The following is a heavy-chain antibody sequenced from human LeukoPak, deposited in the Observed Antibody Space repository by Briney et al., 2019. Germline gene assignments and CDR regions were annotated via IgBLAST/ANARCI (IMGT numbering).Heavy chain of an antibody. CDR1: GFTFSSYS. V-gene: IGHV3-21*01. J-gene: IGHJ3*02. Sequence: PGRSLRLSCAASGFTFSSYSMNWVRQAPGKGLEWVSSISSSSSYIYYADSVKGRFTISRDNAKNSLHLQMNSLRDADTAVYYCARGGFDAFDIWGQGTMVTVSS. D-gene: IGHD3-16*01. CDR2: ISSSSSYI. CDR3: ARGGFDAFDI.